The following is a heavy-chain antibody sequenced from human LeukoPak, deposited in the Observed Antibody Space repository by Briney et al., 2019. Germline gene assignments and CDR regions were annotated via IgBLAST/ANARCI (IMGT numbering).Heavy chain of an antibody. CDR3: AKRGAVIRVIIVGFHKEAYYFDS. J-gene: IGHJ4*02. V-gene: IGHV3-23*01. Sequence: GGFLRLSCAVSGITLSNYGMSWVRQAPGKGLEWVAGISDSGGSTNYADSVKGRFTISRDNPKNTLYLQMNSLRAEDTAVYFCAKRGAVIRVIIVGFHKEAYYFDSWGQGALVTVSS. CDR2: ISDSGGST. CDR1: GITLSNYG. D-gene: IGHD3-3*01.